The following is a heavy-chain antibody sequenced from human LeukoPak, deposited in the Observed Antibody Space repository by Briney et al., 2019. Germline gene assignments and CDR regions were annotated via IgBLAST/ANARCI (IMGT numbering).Heavy chain of an antibody. CDR1: GGTFSSYA. D-gene: IGHD6-13*01. J-gene: IGHJ3*02. Sequence: SVKVSCKASGGTFSSYAISWVRQAPGQGLEWMGRIIPILGIANYAQKFQGRVTITADKSTSTAYMELSSLRSEDTAVYYCARDSSSWPDAFDIWGQGTMVTVSS. CDR3: ARDSSSWPDAFDI. CDR2: IIPILGIA. V-gene: IGHV1-69*04.